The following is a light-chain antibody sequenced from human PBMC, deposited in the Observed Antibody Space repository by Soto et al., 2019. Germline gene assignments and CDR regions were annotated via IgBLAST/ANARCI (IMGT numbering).Light chain of an antibody. CDR3: QSFDSSLSAYV. CDR2: DNS. Sequence: QSVLTQPPSVSGAPGQRVTISCTGSSSNIGAGYDVHWYQQLPGTAPKLLIYDNSNWPSGVPDRFSGSKSGTSASLAITGLQAEDEADYYCQSFDSSLSAYVFGTGTKVTVL. V-gene: IGLV1-40*01. CDR1: SSNIGAGYD. J-gene: IGLJ1*01.